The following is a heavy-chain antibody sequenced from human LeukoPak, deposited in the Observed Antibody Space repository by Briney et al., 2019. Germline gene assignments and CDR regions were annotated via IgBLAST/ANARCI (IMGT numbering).Heavy chain of an antibody. V-gene: IGHV1-69*06. CDR2: IIPIFGTA. CDR3: ARDTMVRGVTYYMDV. J-gene: IGHJ6*03. CDR1: GGTFSSYA. Sequence: ASVKVSCKASGGTFSSYAISWVRQAPGQGLEWMGGIIPIFGTANYAQKFQGRVTITADKSTSTAYMELSSLRSEDTAVYYCARDTMVRGVTYYMDVWGKGTTVTISS. D-gene: IGHD3-10*01.